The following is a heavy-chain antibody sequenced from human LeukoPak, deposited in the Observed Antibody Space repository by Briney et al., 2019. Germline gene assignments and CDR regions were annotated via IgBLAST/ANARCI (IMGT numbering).Heavy chain of an antibody. Sequence: GGSLRLSCVASGLTFSSHAMTWVRQTPGKGLEWVSGISGSGGSTYYADSVKGRFTLSRDNSKNTLFLQMNSLRAEDTAVYYCAKGFTGRPRWFDPWGQGTLVAVSS. V-gene: IGHV3-23*01. CDR3: AKGFTGRPRWFDP. D-gene: IGHD6-6*01. CDR1: GLTFSSHA. CDR2: ISGSGGST. J-gene: IGHJ5*02.